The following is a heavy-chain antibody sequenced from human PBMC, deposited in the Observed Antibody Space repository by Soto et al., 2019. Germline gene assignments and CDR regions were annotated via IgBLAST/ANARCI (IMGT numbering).Heavy chain of an antibody. J-gene: IGHJ6*02. CDR2: ISGSGGST. CDR3: AKGRSYYYYYGVDV. V-gene: IGHV3-23*01. Sequence: PGGSTRLSCAASGFTVYRYAMSWVRQEPGKGLEWVSTISGSGGSTYYADSVQGRFSISRDNSKNTLSLQVNSLRAEDTALYYCAKGRSYYYYYGVDVWGQGTTVTVSS. CDR1: GFTVYRYA.